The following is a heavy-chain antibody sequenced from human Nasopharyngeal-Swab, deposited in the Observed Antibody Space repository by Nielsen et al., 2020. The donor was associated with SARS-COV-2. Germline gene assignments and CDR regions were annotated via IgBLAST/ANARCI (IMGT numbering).Heavy chain of an antibody. CDR1: GFTLSTYW. Sequence: GGSLRLSCAGSGFTLSTYWMSWVRQAPGKGLEWVANIKQDGSEKYYVDSVKGRFTISRDNAKNSLYLQMNSLTVEDTAVYYCARGSVYQTLVYWGQGTLVIVSS. V-gene: IGHV3-7*01. D-gene: IGHD3-10*01. CDR2: IKQDGSEK. CDR3: ARGSVYQTLVY. J-gene: IGHJ4*02.